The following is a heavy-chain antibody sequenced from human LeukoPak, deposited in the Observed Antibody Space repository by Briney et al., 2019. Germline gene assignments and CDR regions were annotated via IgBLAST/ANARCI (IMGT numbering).Heavy chain of an antibody. Sequence: GGSLRLSCAASGFTFSSYAMSWVRQAPGKGLEWVSGISGSGGSTYYADSVKGRFTIFRDNSKNTLYLQMNSLRAEDTAVYYCARDRMAFDYWGQGTLVTVSS. CDR3: ARDRMAFDY. CDR2: ISGSGGST. D-gene: IGHD5-24*01. J-gene: IGHJ4*02. V-gene: IGHV3-23*01. CDR1: GFTFSSYA.